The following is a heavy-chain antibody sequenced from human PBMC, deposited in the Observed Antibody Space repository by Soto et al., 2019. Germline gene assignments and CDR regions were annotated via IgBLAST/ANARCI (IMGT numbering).Heavy chain of an antibody. J-gene: IGHJ6*02. Sequence: GGSLRLSCAASGCTFSDYYMSWIRQAPGKGLEWVSYISSSSSYTNYADSVKGRFTISRDNAKNSLYLQMNSLRAEDTAVYYCARDRTVTPRLYYYGMDVWGQGTTVTVSS. CDR2: ISSSSSYT. CDR1: GCTFSDYY. CDR3: ARDRTVTPRLYYYGMDV. V-gene: IGHV3-11*06. D-gene: IGHD4-4*01.